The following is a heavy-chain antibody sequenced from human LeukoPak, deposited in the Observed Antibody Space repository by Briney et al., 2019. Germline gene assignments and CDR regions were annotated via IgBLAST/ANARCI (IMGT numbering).Heavy chain of an antibody. CDR1: GFTFSSYA. V-gene: IGHV3-66*01. CDR3: ATTYYNTRYHFDY. CDR2: IYSGGST. Sequence: PGGSLRLSCAASGFTFSSYAMSWVRQAPGKGLEWVSVIYSGGSTYYADSVKGRFTISRDNSKNTLYLQMNSLRVEDTAVYYCATTYYNTRYHFDYWGQGTLVTVSS. D-gene: IGHD3-22*01. J-gene: IGHJ4*02.